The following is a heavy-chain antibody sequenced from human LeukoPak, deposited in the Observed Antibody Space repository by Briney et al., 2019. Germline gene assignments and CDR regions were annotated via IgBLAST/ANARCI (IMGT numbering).Heavy chain of an antibody. V-gene: IGHV1-2*02. CDR3: ARDQNYHDSSRYYGY. J-gene: IGHJ4*02. CDR2: INPNSGGT. D-gene: IGHD3-22*01. Sequence: ASVKVSCKASGYTFTGYYMHWVRQAPGQGVERMGWINPNSGGTNYAQKFQGRVTMTRDTSISTAYMELSRLRSDDTAVYYCARDQNYHDSSRYYGYWGQGTLVTVSS. CDR1: GYTFTGYY.